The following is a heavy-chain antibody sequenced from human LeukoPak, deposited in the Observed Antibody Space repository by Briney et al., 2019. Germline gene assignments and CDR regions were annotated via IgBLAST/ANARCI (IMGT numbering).Heavy chain of an antibody. CDR2: IYISGST. D-gene: IGHD2-21*02. V-gene: IGHV4-4*07. J-gene: IGHJ3*02. Sequence: SETLSLTCTVFGGSISSDYWSWIRQPAGKGLEWIGRIYISGSTSYNPSLNSRVTMSVDTSKTQFSLKLTSVTAADTAVYFCARDLGAYCGGDCPRYAFDIWGQGTMVTVSS. CDR1: GGSISSDY. CDR3: ARDLGAYCGGDCPRYAFDI.